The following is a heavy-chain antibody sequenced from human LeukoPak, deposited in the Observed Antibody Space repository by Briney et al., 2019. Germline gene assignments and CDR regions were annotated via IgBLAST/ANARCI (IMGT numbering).Heavy chain of an antibody. CDR2: IYHSGST. J-gene: IGHJ4*02. CDR1: GYSISSGYY. V-gene: IGHV4-38-2*02. Sequence: SETLSLTCAVSGYSISSGYYWGWIQQPPGKGLEWIGSIYHSGSTYYNPSLKSRVTISVDTSKNQFSLKLSSVTAADTAVYYCAIEGRIVCSGGSCYFDYWGQGTLVTVSS. CDR3: AIEGRIVCSGGSCYFDY. D-gene: IGHD2-15*01.